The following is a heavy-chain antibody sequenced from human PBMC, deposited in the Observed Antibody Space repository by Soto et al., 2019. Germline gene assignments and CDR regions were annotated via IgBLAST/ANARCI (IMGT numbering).Heavy chain of an antibody. D-gene: IGHD6-19*01. J-gene: IGHJ4*02. V-gene: IGHV3-15*01. CDR2: IKSKTDGGTT. CDR1: GFTFSNAW. Sequence: EVQLVESGGGLVKPGGSLRLSCAASGFTFSNAWMSWVRQAPGKGLEWVGRIKSKTDGGTTDYAAPVKGRFTISRXXSKNTLYLQMSSLKTEDTAVYYCTTDLSLSSGRGSGGQGTLVTVSS. CDR3: TTDLSLSSGRGS.